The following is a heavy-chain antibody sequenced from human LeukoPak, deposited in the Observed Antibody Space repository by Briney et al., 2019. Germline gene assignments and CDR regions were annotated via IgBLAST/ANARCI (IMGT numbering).Heavy chain of an antibody. CDR2: ISGSGGST. CDR1: GFTVSSNY. CDR3: AKDHGPSQWFGELLSPFDY. V-gene: IGHV3-23*01. Sequence: AGGSLRLSCAASGFTVSSNYMSWVRQAPGKGLEWVSAISGSGGSTYYADSVKGRFTISRDNSKNTLYLQMNSLRAEDTAVYYCAKDHGPSQWFGELLSPFDYWGQGTLVTVSS. J-gene: IGHJ4*02. D-gene: IGHD3-10*01.